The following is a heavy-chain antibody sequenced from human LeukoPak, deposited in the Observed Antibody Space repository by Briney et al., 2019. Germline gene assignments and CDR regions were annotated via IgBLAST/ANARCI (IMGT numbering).Heavy chain of an antibody. D-gene: IGHD1-26*01. Sequence: PGGSLRLSCAASGFTFSNAWMSWVRQAPGKGLEWVGRIKSKTDGGTTDYAAPVKGRFTISRDDSESTLYLQMNSLKTEDTALYYCTTDFATPGIVGAQGDNWGQGTLVTVSS. CDR2: IKSKTDGGTT. CDR3: TTDFATPGIVGAQGDN. CDR1: GFTFSNAW. J-gene: IGHJ4*02. V-gene: IGHV3-15*01.